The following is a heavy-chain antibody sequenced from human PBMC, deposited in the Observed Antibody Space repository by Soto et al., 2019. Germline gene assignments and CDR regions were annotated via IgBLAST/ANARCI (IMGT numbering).Heavy chain of an antibody. D-gene: IGHD4-4*01. Sequence: ASVKVSCKASGYTFTGYYMHWVRQAPGQGLEWMGWINPNSGGTNYAQKFQGWVTMTRDTSISTAYMELSRLRSDDTAVYYCAXFMGNYGVYYFDYWGQGTLVTVSS. CDR2: INPNSGGT. CDR3: AXFMGNYGVYYFDY. CDR1: GYTFTGYY. V-gene: IGHV1-2*04. J-gene: IGHJ4*02.